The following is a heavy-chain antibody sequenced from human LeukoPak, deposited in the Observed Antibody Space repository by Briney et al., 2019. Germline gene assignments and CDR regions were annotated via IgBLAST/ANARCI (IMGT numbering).Heavy chain of an antibody. Sequence: HTGGSLRLSCAASGFTFSNFAMSWVRQAPGKGLEWVSAISGSGGSTYYADSVKGRFTISRDNSKNTLYLQMNSLRAEDTAVYYCAKALPPPRWAVVHGLAFDIWGQGTMVTVSS. J-gene: IGHJ3*02. CDR1: GFTFSNFA. CDR3: AKALPPPRWAVVHGLAFDI. D-gene: IGHD3-22*01. V-gene: IGHV3-23*01. CDR2: ISGSGGST.